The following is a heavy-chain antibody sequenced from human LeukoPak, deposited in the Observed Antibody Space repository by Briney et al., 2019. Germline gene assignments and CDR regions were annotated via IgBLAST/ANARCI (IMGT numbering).Heavy chain of an antibody. CDR3: ASTVPAALTAPWFDP. D-gene: IGHD2-2*01. J-gene: IGHJ5*02. V-gene: IGHV1-69*13. Sequence: GASVKVFCKASGGTFSSYAISWVRQAPGQWLEWMGGIIPIFGTANYAQKFQGRVTITADESTSTAYMELSSLRSEDTAVYYCASTVPAALTAPWFDPWGQGTLVTVSS. CDR2: IIPIFGTA. CDR1: GGTFSSYA.